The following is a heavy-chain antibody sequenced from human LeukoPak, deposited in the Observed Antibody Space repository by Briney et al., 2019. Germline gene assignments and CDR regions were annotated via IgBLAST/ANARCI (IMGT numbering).Heavy chain of an antibody. D-gene: IGHD4-11*01. CDR3: ARSTTVTTTYNWFDP. CDR1: GGTFSSYA. V-gene: IGHV1-69*05. CDR2: IIPIFGTA. Sequence: SVKVSCKASGGTFSSYAISWVRQAPGQGLEWMGGIIPIFGTANYAQKFQGRVTITTDESTSTAYMELSSLRSEDTAVYYCARSTTVTTTYNWFDPWGQGTLVTVSS. J-gene: IGHJ5*02.